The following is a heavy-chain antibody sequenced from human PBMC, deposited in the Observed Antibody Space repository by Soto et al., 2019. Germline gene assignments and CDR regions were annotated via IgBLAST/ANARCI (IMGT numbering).Heavy chain of an antibody. CDR1: GVTFSSYG. J-gene: IGHJ6*02. V-gene: IGHV3-30*18. CDR2: ISYDGSNK. D-gene: IGHD5-18*01. CDR3: AKGDGYPMGYYYGMDV. Sequence: GGSLRLSCAASGVTFSSYGMHWVRQAPGKGLEWVAVISYDGSNKYYADSVKGRFTISRDNSKNTLYLQMNSLRAEDTAVYYCAKGDGYPMGYYYGMDVWGQGTTVTVSS.